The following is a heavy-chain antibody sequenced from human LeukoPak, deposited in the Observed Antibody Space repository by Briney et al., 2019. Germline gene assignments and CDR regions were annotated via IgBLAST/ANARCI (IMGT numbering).Heavy chain of an antibody. CDR1: GFTVSSNS. CDR2: IYSDNT. Sequence: PGGSLRLSCTVSGFTVSSNSMSWVRQAPGKGLEWVSFIYSDNTHYSDSVKGRFTISRDNSKNTLYLQMNSLRAEDTAVYYCANGFGDEAFDIWGQGTMVTVSS. V-gene: IGHV3-53*01. J-gene: IGHJ3*02. CDR3: ANGFGDEAFDI. D-gene: IGHD3-10*01.